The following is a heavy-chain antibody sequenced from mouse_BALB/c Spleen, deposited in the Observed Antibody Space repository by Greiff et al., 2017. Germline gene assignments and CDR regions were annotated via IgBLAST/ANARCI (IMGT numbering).Heavy chain of an antibody. V-gene: IGHV3-6*02. Sequence: EVQLQESGPGLVKPSQSLSLTCSVTGYSITSGYYWNWIRQFPGNKLEWMGYISYDGSNNYNPSLKNRISITRDTSKNQFFLKLNSVTTEDTATYYCARAAFYAMDYWGQGTSVTVSS. CDR2: ISYDGSN. CDR3: ARAAFYAMDY. J-gene: IGHJ4*01. CDR1: GYSITSGYY.